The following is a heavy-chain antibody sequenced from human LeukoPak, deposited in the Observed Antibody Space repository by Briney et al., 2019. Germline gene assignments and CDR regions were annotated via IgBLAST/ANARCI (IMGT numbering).Heavy chain of an antibody. CDR2: MDTKAQNYAT. J-gene: IGHJ5*02. D-gene: IGHD1-26*01. CDR3: TRDSGTYNWLDP. Sequence: GGSLRLSCAGSGFTFSDSAIHWVRQASGKGLEWIGLMDTKAQNYATAFAASVRGRFTISRDDSSNTAYLRMDSLKNEDTALYYCTRDSGTYNWLDPWGQGALVTVSS. CDR1: GFTFSDSA. V-gene: IGHV3-73*01.